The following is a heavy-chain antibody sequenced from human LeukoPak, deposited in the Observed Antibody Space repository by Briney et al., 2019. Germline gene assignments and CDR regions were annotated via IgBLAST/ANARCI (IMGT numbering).Heavy chain of an antibody. CDR3: ARSAYYYDSSGYLYHDAFDI. V-gene: IGHV1-2*02. CDR1: GYTFTDYY. J-gene: IGHJ3*02. D-gene: IGHD3-22*01. Sequence: ASVKVSCKASGYTFTDYYMHWVRQAPGQGREWMGWINPNSGGTNYAQKFQGSVTMTRDTSVSTAYMELSRLRSDDSAVYYCARSAYYYDSSGYLYHDAFDIWGQGTLVTVSS. CDR2: INPNSGGT.